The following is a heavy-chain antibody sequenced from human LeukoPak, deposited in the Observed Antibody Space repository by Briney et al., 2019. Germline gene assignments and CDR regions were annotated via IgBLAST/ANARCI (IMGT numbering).Heavy chain of an antibody. CDR1: GFTFSSYG. Sequence: PGGSLRLSCAASGFTFSSYGMSWVRQAPGKGLEWVSAISGSGGNTYYADSVKGRFTISRDNSKNTLYLQMNSLRAEDTAVYYCAKAETYYDILTGRRGYYYYMDVWGKGTTVTISS. J-gene: IGHJ6*03. CDR3: AKAETYYDILTGRRGYYYYMDV. D-gene: IGHD3-9*01. V-gene: IGHV3-23*01. CDR2: ISGSGGNT.